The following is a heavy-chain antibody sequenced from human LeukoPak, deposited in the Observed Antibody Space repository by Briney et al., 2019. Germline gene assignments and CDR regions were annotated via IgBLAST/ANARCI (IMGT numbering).Heavy chain of an antibody. CDR1: GDSVSSDSAA. J-gene: IGHJ5*02. CDR3: ARSVNNWSDP. CDR2: TFYRSKSYK. Sequence: SQSLSLTCAISGDSVSSDSAAWYWIRQSPSRGLEAVVRTFYRSKSYKDYAVSVKSRITINPDTSKNQFSLQLNSVTPEDTAVYYCARSVNNWSDPWGQGTLVTVSS. D-gene: IGHD2-8*01. V-gene: IGHV6-1*01.